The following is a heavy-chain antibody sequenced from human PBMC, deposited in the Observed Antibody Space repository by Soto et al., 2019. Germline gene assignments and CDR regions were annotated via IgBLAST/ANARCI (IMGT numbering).Heavy chain of an antibody. CDR3: ASLYCSGGRCYGVGDY. CDR1: GYTFTSYD. Sequence: ASVKVSCKASGYTFTSYDINWVRQATGQGLEWMGWMNPNSGNTGYAQKFQGRVTMTRNTSISTAYMELSSLRSEDTAVYYCASLYCSGGRCYGVGDYWGQGTLVAVYS. J-gene: IGHJ4*02. D-gene: IGHD2-15*01. V-gene: IGHV1-8*01. CDR2: MNPNSGNT.